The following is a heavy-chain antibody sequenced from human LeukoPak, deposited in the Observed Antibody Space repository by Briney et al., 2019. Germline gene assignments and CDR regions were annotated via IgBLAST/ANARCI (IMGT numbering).Heavy chain of an antibody. V-gene: IGHV1-69*01. J-gene: IGHJ4*01. CDR2: IIPIFETP. CDR1: GGTFNSYA. Sequence: ASVTVSCKASGGTFNSYAISWVRQAPGQGLEWMGGIIPIFETPTYAQKFHGRVTITADESTSTAYMELSSLRSEDTAVYYCANSPFRDSYDRSGYFSHRSYYFDYWGQGTLVTVSS. CDR3: ANSPFRDSYDRSGYFSHRSYYFDY. D-gene: IGHD3-22*01.